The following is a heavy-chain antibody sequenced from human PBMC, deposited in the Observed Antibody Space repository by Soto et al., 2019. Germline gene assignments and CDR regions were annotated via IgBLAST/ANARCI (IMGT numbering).Heavy chain of an antibody. CDR3: VRDGTKPLPDWIDP. Sequence: SETLSLTCTVSGASISGFYWSWIRKSAGKGLEWIGRIYATGTTDYNPSLKSRVMMSVDTSKKQFSLKLRSVTAADTAVYYCVRDGTKPLPDWIDPSGQ. J-gene: IGHJ5*02. CDR2: IYATGTT. CDR1: GASISGFY. D-gene: IGHD1-26*01. V-gene: IGHV4-4*07.